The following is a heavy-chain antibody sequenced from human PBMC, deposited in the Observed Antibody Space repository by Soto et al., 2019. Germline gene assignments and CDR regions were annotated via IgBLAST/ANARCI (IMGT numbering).Heavy chain of an antibody. CDR2: ISSSSSTI. J-gene: IGHJ6*02. CDR1: GFTFSSYS. Sequence: ESGGGLVQPGGSLRLSCAASGFTFSSYSMNWVRQAPGKGLEWVSYISSSSSTIYYADSVKGRFTISRDNAKNSLYLQMNSLRDEDTAVYYCARDSLNYGSLHYYYGMDVWGQGTTVTVSS. D-gene: IGHD4-17*01. V-gene: IGHV3-48*02. CDR3: ARDSLNYGSLHYYYGMDV.